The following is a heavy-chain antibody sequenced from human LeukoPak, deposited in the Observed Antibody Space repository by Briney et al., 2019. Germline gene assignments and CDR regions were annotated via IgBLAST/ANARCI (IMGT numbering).Heavy chain of an antibody. D-gene: IGHD6-13*01. V-gene: IGHV1-3*04. Sequence: ASVKASCKASGYTFTYYAMHWVRQAPGQRLEWMGWINTGNGNTKYSQNFQGRVTITRDTSASTGYMELSSLRSEDTAVYYCARPAGRLGSSVLPPDYWGQGTLVTVSS. CDR2: INTGNGNT. CDR1: GYTFTYYA. J-gene: IGHJ4*02. CDR3: ARPAGRLGSSVLPPDY.